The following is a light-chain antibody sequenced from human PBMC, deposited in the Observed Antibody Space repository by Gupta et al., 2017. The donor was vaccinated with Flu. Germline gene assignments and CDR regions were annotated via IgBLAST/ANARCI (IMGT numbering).Light chain of an antibody. CDR3: GTWDSSLSAWV. J-gene: IGLJ3*02. V-gene: IGLV1-51*01. CDR2: ENS. Sequence: KVTISCSGSSSNIENNYVSWYQQLPGTAPKLLIYENSKRPSGIPDRFSGSKSDTSATLGITGRQTGDEADYYCGTWDSSLSAWVFGGGTKLTVL. CDR1: SSNIENNY.